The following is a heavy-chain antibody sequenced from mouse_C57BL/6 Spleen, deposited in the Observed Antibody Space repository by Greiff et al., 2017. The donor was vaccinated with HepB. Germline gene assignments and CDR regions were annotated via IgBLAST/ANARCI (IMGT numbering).Heavy chain of an antibody. CDR2: IDPENGDT. V-gene: IGHV14-4*01. D-gene: IGHD1-1*01. J-gene: IGHJ2*01. CDR1: GFNIKDDY. Sequence: VQLKQSGAELVRPGASVKLSCTASGFNIKDDYMHWVKQRPEQGLEWIGWIDPENGDTEYASKFQGKATITADTSSNTAYLQLSSLTSEDTAVYYCTHGDYYGSSPLDYWGQGTTLTVSS. CDR3: THGDYYGSSPLDY.